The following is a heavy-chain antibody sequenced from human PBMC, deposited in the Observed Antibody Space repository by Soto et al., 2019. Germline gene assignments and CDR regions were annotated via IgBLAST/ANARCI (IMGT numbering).Heavy chain of an antibody. D-gene: IGHD2-2*01. V-gene: IGHV1-24*01. CDR3: ATYCSSTSCLKSSYYYYGMDV. CDR2: FDPEDGET. J-gene: IGHJ6*02. Sequence: ASVKVSCKVSGYTLTELSMHWVRQAPGKGLEWMGGFDPEDGETIYAQKFQGRVTMTEDTSTDTAYMELSSLRSEDTAVYYCATYCSSTSCLKSSYYYYGMDVWGQGTTVTVSS. CDR1: GYTLTELS.